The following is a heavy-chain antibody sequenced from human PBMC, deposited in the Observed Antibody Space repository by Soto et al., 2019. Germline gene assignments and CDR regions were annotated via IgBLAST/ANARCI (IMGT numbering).Heavy chain of an antibody. D-gene: IGHD3-3*01. Sequence: GASVKVSCKASGGTFSSYAISWVRQAPGQGLEWMGGIIPIFGTANYAQKFQGRVTITADESTSTAYMELSSLRSEDTAVYYCASFPERFLEWSRVYGMDVWGQGTTVTVS. J-gene: IGHJ6*02. CDR1: GGTFSSYA. CDR2: IIPIFGTA. V-gene: IGHV1-69*13. CDR3: ASFPERFLEWSRVYGMDV.